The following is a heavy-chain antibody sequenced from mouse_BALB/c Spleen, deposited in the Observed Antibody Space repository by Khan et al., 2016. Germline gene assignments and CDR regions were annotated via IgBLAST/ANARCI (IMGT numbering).Heavy chain of an antibody. V-gene: IGHV9-3-1*01. D-gene: IGHD1-1*01. CDR1: GYTFTNYG. CDR3: ARYRYYYGSSRYFDV. CDR2: INTYSGES. J-gene: IGHJ1*01. Sequence: QIQLVQSGPELKKPGKTVKISCKASGYTFTNYGMNWVKQAPGKGLKWMGWINTYSGESTYADAFKGRFAFSLETSANTAYLQINNLKNEDTATYFYARYRYYYGSSRYFDVGGAGTTVTVSS.